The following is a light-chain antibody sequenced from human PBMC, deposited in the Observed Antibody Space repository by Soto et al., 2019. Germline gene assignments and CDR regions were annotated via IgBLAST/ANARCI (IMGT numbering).Light chain of an antibody. J-gene: IGKJ2*01. CDR2: DSS. CDR1: QSAGTY. Sequence: EIVLTQSPATLSLSPGERATLSCRASQSAGTYLAGYQQKPGQAPRLLIYDSSNRATGIPARFGGSGSGTDFTLTISSLEPEDFAVYYCQLHSTWPPYTFGQGTRLELK. CDR3: QLHSTWPPYT. V-gene: IGKV3-11*01.